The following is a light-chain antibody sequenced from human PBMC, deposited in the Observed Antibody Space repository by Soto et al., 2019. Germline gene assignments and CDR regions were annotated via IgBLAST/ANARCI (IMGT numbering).Light chain of an antibody. CDR2: GAS. V-gene: IGKV3-20*01. CDR1: QSVSSSC. Sequence: EIVLTQYPGTLSVSAGERATLSCRASQSVSSSCLAWYQQKPGQAPRLLIYGASSRATGIPDRFSGSGSGTDVTITISRLQPEDGAVYYCQQYGSSTLTFGGGTKVDIK. CDR3: QQYGSSTLT. J-gene: IGKJ4*01.